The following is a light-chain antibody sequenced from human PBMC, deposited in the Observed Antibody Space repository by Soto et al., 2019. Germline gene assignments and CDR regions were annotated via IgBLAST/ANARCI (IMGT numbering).Light chain of an antibody. V-gene: IGLV2-14*01. J-gene: IGLJ1*01. Sequence: QSVLTQPASVSGSPGQSITISCTGTSSDVCGYNYVSWYQQHPGKAPKLMIYEVSNRPSGVSNRFSGSKSGNTASLTISGLQAEDEADYYCSSYTSSSIDYVFGTGPKVTVL. CDR2: EVS. CDR1: SSDVCGYNY. CDR3: SSYTSSSIDYV.